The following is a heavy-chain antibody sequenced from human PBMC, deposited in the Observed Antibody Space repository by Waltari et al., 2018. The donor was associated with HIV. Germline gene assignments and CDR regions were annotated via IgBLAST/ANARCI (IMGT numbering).Heavy chain of an antibody. CDR3: VRGFGNYGFYFDY. Sequence: QVHLPQWGSGPLKPSETLSLPCAVYGGSFRGYYWTWIRQSPGRGLEWMGEIDHTGTSTYNPSLKGRVTMSVDTSKNQFSLNLKSVTVADTAVYYCVRGFGNYGFYFDYWGQGKLVSVSS. D-gene: IGHD3-16*01. CDR2: IDHTGTS. V-gene: IGHV4-34*02. J-gene: IGHJ4*02. CDR1: GGSFRGYY.